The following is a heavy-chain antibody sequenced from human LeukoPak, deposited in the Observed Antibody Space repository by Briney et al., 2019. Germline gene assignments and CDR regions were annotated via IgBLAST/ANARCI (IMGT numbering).Heavy chain of an antibody. D-gene: IGHD1-26*01. Sequence: ASVKVSCKASGYTFTSYAMHWVRQAPGQRLEWMGWINAGNGNTKYSQEIQGRVTITRDTSASTAYMELSSLRSEDMAVYYCARGSGKWELADFDYWGQGTLVTVSS. CDR3: ARGSGKWELADFDY. V-gene: IGHV1-3*03. CDR1: GYTFTSYA. CDR2: INAGNGNT. J-gene: IGHJ4*02.